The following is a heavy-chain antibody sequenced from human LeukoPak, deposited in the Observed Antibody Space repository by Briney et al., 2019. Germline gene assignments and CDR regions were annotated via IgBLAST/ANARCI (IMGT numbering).Heavy chain of an antibody. CDR3: ARDLGELLPLYYYYYYMDV. D-gene: IGHD1-26*01. Sequence: ASVKVSCKASGYTFTSYGISWVRQAPGQGLEWMGWISAYNGNTNYAQKLQGRVTMTTDTSTSTAYMELRSLRSDDTAVYYCARDLGELLPLYYYYYYMDVWGKGTTVTISS. CDR1: GYTFTSYG. J-gene: IGHJ6*03. V-gene: IGHV1-18*01. CDR2: ISAYNGNT.